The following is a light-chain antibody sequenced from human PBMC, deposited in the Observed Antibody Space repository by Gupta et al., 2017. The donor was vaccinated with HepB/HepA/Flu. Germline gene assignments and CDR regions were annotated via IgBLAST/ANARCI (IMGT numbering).Light chain of an antibody. Sequence: DIVMTQSPDSLAVSLGERATINCKSSQSVLYSSNNKNYLAWYQQKPGQPPKLLIYWASTRESGVPDRFSGSGSGTDFTLTISILQAEDGAVYYCQQYYSTPRTFGRGTKVEIK. CDR3: QQYYSTPRT. J-gene: IGKJ4*02. CDR1: QSVLYSSNNKNY. V-gene: IGKV4-1*01. CDR2: WAS.